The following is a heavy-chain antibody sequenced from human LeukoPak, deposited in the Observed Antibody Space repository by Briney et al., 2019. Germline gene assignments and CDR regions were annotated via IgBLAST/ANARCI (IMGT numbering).Heavy chain of an antibody. CDR2: IGSSGSIM. D-gene: IGHD5-24*01. V-gene: IGHV3-48*03. CDR1: GFTFRGYE. Sequence: GGSLRLSCAASGFTFRGYEMNWVRQAPGKGLEWVSYIGSSGSIMSYADSVKGRFTISRDNAKTSLYLQMNSLRAEDTAVYYCARESRDGYFDYWGQGTLVTVSS. CDR3: ARESRDGYFDY. J-gene: IGHJ4*02.